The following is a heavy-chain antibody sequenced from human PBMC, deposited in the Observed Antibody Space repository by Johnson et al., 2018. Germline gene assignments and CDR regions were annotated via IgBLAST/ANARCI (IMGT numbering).Heavy chain of an antibody. V-gene: IGHV3-30*03. D-gene: IGHD4-23*01. J-gene: IGHJ3*02. CDR2: ISFDGSNK. CDR3: AREIPNNYGGNSDACEI. Sequence: QVQLVESGGGVVQPGRSLRLSCAASGFTFTNYGMHWVRQAPGKGLEWVAIISFDGSNKYYADSVTGRFTTPRDKAKNTLYLQMHSMRAEDTAVYYCAREIPNNYGGNSDACEIWGRGKMVTVAA. CDR1: GFTFTNYG.